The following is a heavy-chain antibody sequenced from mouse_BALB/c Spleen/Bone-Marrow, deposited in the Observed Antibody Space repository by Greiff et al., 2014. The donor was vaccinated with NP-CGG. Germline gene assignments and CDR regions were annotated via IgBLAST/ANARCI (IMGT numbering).Heavy chain of an antibody. CDR2: ISSDSSTI. CDR1: GFTFSSFG. Sequence: EVMLVESGGGLVQPGGSRKLSCAASGFTFSSFGIHWVRQAPEKGLEWVAYISSDSSTIYCADTVKGRFTISRDNPKNTLFLQMTSLRSEDTAMYYCARSNYVGYYAMDYWGQGTSVTVSS. D-gene: IGHD1-1*01. V-gene: IGHV5-17*02. J-gene: IGHJ4*01. CDR3: ARSNYVGYYAMDY.